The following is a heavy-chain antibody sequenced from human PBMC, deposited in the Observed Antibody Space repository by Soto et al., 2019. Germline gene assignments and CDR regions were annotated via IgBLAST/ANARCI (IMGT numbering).Heavy chain of an antibody. V-gene: IGHV3-23*01. CDR2: ISGSGGST. CDR3: AKERQYYYDSSGYYIEDAFDI. D-gene: IGHD3-22*01. CDR1: GFTFSSYA. Sequence: EVQLLESGGGLVQPGGSLRLSCAASGFTFSSYAMSWVRQAPWKGLEWVSAISGSGGSTYYADSVKGRFTISRDNSKNTLYLQMNSLRAEDTAVYYCAKERQYYYDSSGYYIEDAFDIWGQGTMVTVSS. J-gene: IGHJ3*02.